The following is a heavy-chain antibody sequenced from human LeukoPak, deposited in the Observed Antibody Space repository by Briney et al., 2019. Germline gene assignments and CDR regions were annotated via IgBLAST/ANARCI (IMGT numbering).Heavy chain of an antibody. J-gene: IGHJ4*02. Sequence: ASVKVSCKASGYTFTGYYMHWVRQAPGQGLEWMGWINPNSGGTNYAQKFQGRVTMTRDTSISTAYMDLSRLRSDDTAVYYCAPSSAWLYHFDYWGQGTLVTVSS. V-gene: IGHV1-2*02. CDR2: INPNSGGT. D-gene: IGHD6-19*01. CDR3: APSSAWLYHFDY. CDR1: GYTFTGYY.